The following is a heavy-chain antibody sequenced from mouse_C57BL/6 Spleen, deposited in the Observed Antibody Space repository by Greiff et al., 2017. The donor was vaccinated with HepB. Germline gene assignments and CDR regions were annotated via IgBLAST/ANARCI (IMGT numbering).Heavy chain of an antibody. J-gene: IGHJ1*03. CDR1: GYTFTDYN. V-gene: IGHV1-22*01. D-gene: IGHD1-1*01. CDR3: ARRGTTPWYFDV. CDR2: INPNNGGT. Sequence: VQLQQSGPELVKPGASVKMSCKASGYTFTDYNMHWVKQSHGKSLEWIGYINPNNGGTSYNQKFKGKATLTVNKSSSTAYMELRSLTSEDSAVYYCARRGTTPWYFDVWGTGTTVTVSS.